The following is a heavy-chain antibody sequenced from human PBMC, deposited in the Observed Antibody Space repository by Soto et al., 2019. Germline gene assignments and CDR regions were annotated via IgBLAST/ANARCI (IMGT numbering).Heavy chain of an antibody. CDR2: ISSSSYI. Sequence: PGGSLRLSCAASGFTFSSYSMNWVRQAPGKGLEWVSSISSSSYIYYADSVKGRFTISRDNAKNSLYLQMNSLRAEDTAVYYCARDVVVPAAIGDYYYYYGMDVWGQGTTVTVSS. D-gene: IGHD2-2*02. V-gene: IGHV3-21*01. CDR1: GFTFSSYS. CDR3: ARDVVVPAAIGDYYYYYGMDV. J-gene: IGHJ6*02.